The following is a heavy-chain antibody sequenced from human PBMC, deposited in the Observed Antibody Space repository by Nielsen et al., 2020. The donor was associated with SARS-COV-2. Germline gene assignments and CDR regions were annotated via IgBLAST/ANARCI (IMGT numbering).Heavy chain of an antibody. CDR1: GFSFGAFG. Sequence: GESLKISCEASGFSFGAFGMHWVRQVPGKGLEWVAVISYHGSNKYYADSVKGRFTISRDNAKNSLYLQMNSLRAEDTALYYCGTTGYWGQGTLVTVSS. CDR2: ISYHGSNK. V-gene: IGHV3-30*03. CDR3: GTTGY. J-gene: IGHJ4*02. D-gene: IGHD1-7*01.